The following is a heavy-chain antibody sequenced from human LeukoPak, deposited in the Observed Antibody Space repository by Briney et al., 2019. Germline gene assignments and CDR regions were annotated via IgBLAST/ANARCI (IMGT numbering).Heavy chain of an antibody. J-gene: IGHJ5*02. CDR3: AKARNGYSFVNWFDP. V-gene: IGHV3-23*01. Sequence: GGTLRLSCAASGFTFSSYGMSWVRQAPGKGLEWVSAISGRGDSTKYADSVKGRFTISRDNSKNTLYLQMKSLRAEDTAVYYCAKARNGYSFVNWFDPWGQGTLVTVSS. CDR1: GFTFSSYG. D-gene: IGHD5-18*01. CDR2: ISGRGDST.